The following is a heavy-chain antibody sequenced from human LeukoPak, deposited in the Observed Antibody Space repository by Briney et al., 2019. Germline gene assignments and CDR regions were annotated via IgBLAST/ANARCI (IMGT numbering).Heavy chain of an antibody. CDR1: GFTFNNYN. V-gene: IGHV3-48*01. CDR3: TRSPSDYYGMDV. CDR2: ISSSSSTI. D-gene: IGHD3-3*01. Sequence: GGSLRLSCAASGFTFNNYNMNWVRQAPGKGLEWVSYISSSSSTIYYADSVKGRFTISRDNAKNSLYLQMKSLRTEDTAVYYCTRSPSDYYGMDVWGQGTTVTVSS. J-gene: IGHJ6*02.